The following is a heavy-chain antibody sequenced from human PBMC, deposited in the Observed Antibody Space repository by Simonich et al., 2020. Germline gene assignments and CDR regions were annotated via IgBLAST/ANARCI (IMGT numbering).Heavy chain of an antibody. CDR1: GYSISRGYY. J-gene: IGHJ6*02. Sequence: QVQLQESGPGLVKPSETLSLTCAVSGYSISRGYYWGWIRQPPGKGLEWIGSIYHRGSTYYNPSLKSRVTISVDTSKNQFSLKLSSVTAADTAVYYCARVGYSNYYYYGMDVWGQGTTVTVSS. CDR3: ARVGYSNYYYYGMDV. V-gene: IGHV4-38-2*01. D-gene: IGHD6-13*01. CDR2: IYHRGST.